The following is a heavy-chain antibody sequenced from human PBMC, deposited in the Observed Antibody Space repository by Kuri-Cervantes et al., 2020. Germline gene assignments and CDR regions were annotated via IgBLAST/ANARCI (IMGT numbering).Heavy chain of an antibody. CDR3: ARGVPAAMRVRLHYFDY. CDR1: GGSISSSSYY. D-gene: IGHD2-2*01. J-gene: IGHJ4*02. Sequence: GSLRLSCTVSGGSISSSSYYWGWIRQPPGKGLEWIGSIYYSGSTYYNPSLKSRVTVSVDTSKNQFSLKLSSVTAADTAVYYCARGVPAAMRVRLHYFDYWGQGTLVTVSS. V-gene: IGHV4-39*07. CDR2: IYYSGST.